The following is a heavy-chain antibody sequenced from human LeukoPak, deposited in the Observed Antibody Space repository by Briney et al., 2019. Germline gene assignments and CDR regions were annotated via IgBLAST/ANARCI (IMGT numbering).Heavy chain of an antibody. J-gene: IGHJ3*02. CDR2: MYYSGST. CDR1: GASISSYY. CDR3: ARGGSIVGATPHDTFDI. D-gene: IGHD1-26*01. Sequence: SETLFLTCTVSGASISSYYWSWIRQPPGKGLEWIGYMYYSGSTNYNPSLKSRVTISVDTSKNQFSLKLSSVTAADTAVYYCARGGSIVGATPHDTFDIWGQGTMVTVSS. V-gene: IGHV4-59*01.